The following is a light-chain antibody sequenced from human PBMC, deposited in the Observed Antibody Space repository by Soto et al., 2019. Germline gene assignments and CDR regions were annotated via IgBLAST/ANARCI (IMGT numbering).Light chain of an antibody. CDR2: AAS. Sequence: DIQMTQSPSSLSASVGDRVTITCRASQSISTYLNWYQQKPGKAPNLLIYAASTLQSGVPSRFSGSGSGTDFTLTISSLQPDDFTSEYYQQSYSASISFGQGTRLEIK. CDR3: QQSYSASIS. CDR1: QSISTY. V-gene: IGKV1-39*01. J-gene: IGKJ5*01.